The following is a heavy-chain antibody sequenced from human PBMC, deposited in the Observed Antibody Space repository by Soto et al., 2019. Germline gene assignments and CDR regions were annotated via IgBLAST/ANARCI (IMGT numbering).Heavy chain of an antibody. CDR1: GYTFVNYG. D-gene: IGHD2-2*03. J-gene: IGHJ5*02. CDR2: ISPYNGNT. V-gene: IGHV1-18*01. Sequence: GASVKVSCKASGYTFVNYGISWVRQAPGQGLEWMGWISPYNGNTNYAQKLQGRVTMTTDTSTRTAYMELRSLRSDDTAVYYCARGGVDIVVVPPAPNWFDPWGQGTLVTVSS. CDR3: ARGGVDIVVVPPAPNWFDP.